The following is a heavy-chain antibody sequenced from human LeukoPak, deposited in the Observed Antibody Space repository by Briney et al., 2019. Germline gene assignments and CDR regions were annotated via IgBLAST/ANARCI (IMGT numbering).Heavy chain of an antibody. J-gene: IGHJ4*02. CDR3: AKDQVVPYFELWSGYESYFDY. CDR2: IEQGGGRK. Sequence: GGSLRLSCVASGFTFSNYWMNWVRQAPGKGLEWVANIEQGGGRKYYVDSVKGRFTISRDNAKNSLYLQVNSLRAEDTAVYYCAKDQVVPYFELWSGYESYFDYWGQGSLVTVSS. CDR1: GFTFSNYW. D-gene: IGHD3-3*01. V-gene: IGHV3-7*01.